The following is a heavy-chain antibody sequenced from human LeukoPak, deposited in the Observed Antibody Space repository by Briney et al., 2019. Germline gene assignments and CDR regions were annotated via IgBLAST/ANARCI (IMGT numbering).Heavy chain of an antibody. D-gene: IGHD6-13*01. J-gene: IGHJ4*02. CDR1: GFTFDDYA. CDR3: ATAGRSSRWYYFRY. CDR2: ISGDGGST. V-gene: IGHV3-43*02. Sequence: PGGSLRLSCAAAGFTFDDYAMHWVRQAPGKGLEWVSLISGDGGSTYYADSVKGRFTISRDNSKNSLYLQMNSLRTEDTALYYCATAGRSSRWYYFRYWGQGTLVTVSS.